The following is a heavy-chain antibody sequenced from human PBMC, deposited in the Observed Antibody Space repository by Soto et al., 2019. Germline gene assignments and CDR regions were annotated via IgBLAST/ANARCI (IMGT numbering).Heavy chain of an antibody. CDR2: INHSGST. J-gene: IGHJ4*02. Sequence: SETLSLTCAVYGGSFSGYYWSWIRQPPGKGLEWIGEINHSGSTNYNPSLKSRVTISVDTSKNQFSLKLSSVTAADTAVYYCARGHHCSSTCCNIEEGVYYFDYCGQRTLVTVSS. D-gene: IGHD2-2*02. V-gene: IGHV4-34*01. CDR3: ARGHHCSSTCCNIEEGVYYFDY. CDR1: GGSFSGYY.